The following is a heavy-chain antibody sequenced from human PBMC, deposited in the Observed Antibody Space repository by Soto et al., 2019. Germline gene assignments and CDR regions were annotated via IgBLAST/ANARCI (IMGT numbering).Heavy chain of an antibody. CDR1: GESLSDYS. CDR3: ARGGGKSGYFFDY. Sequence: QVQLRQWGAGLLKPLETLSLRCAVYGESLSDYSWSWIRQSPEKGLEWIGEINHGGSTKSNPSLKSRGTISVDTSKNQVSLILTSATAADTAVYRCARGGGKSGYFFDYWGRGTLVTVSS. D-gene: IGHD5-12*01. J-gene: IGHJ4*02. V-gene: IGHV4-34*02. CDR2: INHGGST.